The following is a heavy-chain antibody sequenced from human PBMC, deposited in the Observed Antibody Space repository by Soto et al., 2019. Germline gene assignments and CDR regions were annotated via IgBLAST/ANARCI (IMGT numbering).Heavy chain of an antibody. V-gene: IGHV3-23*01. CDR2: ISGSGRTT. CDR3: AKFRGPSYSYYYMDV. D-gene: IGHD3-16*01. J-gene: IGHJ6*03. Sequence: ESGGGLVQPGGSLRLSCAASGFTFGTYAMKWLRQAPGRGLECVSFISGSGRTTYYAESVKGRFTVSRDNSKSTMYLQMNSLRAEGTALYYCAKFRGPSYSYYYMDVWGKGTTVTVSS. CDR1: GFTFGTYA.